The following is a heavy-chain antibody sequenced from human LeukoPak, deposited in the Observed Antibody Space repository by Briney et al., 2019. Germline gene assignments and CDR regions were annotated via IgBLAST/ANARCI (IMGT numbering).Heavy chain of an antibody. CDR1: GGTFTSYN. V-gene: IGHV1-8*01. J-gene: IGHJ2*01. CDR2: MHPNSGNT. D-gene: IGHD3-22*01. CDR3: ARDYYYDSSGHKSGYFDL. Sequence: ASVKVSCKASGGTFTSYNINWVRQATGQGLEWMGWMHPNSGNTGYAQKFQGRVTMTRNTSTTTAYMELSGLTSEDTAVYYCARDYYYDSSGHKSGYFDLWGRGTLVTVSS.